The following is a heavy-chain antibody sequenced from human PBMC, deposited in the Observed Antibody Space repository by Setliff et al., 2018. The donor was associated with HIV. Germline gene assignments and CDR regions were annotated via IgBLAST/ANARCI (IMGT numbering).Heavy chain of an antibody. J-gene: IGHJ6*02. CDR3: ARGSCSGGSCYHYYGMDV. CDR1: GYILTELS. CDR2: FDPEDGET. Sequence: VKVSCKVSGYILTELSRHWVRQAPGKGLEWMGGFDPEDGETISAQKFQGRVTMTEDTSTDTAYMELRSLRSEDTAVYYCARGSCSGGSCYHYYGMDVWGQGTTVTVSS. V-gene: IGHV1-24*01. D-gene: IGHD2-15*01.